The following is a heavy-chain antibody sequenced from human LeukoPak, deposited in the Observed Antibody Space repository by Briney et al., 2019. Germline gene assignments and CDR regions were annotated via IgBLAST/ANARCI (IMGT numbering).Heavy chain of an antibody. V-gene: IGHV4-30-4*01. CDR3: ARDRRDISGPWYSDS. CDR2: IYYSGST. J-gene: IGHJ4*02. CDR1: GGSISSGDYY. D-gene: IGHD2-15*01. Sequence: PSETLSLTCTVSGGSISSGDYYWSWIRQPPGKGLEWIGYIYYSGSTYYNPSLKSRVTISVDTSKNQFSLKLSSVTAADTAVYYCARDRRDISGPWYSDSWGQGTLVTVSS.